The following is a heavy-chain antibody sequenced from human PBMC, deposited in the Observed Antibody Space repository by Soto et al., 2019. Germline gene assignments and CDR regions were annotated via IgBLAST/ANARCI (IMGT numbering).Heavy chain of an antibody. D-gene: IGHD6-13*01. CDR2: IWYDGSNK. CDR3: AREAQQLGVGAFEI. J-gene: IGHJ3*02. V-gene: IGHV3-33*01. CDR1: GFTFSSYG. Sequence: PGWALRLSWSASGFTFSSYGMHWVRQAPGKGLEWVAVIWYDGSNKYYADSVKGRFTISRDNSKNTLYLQMNSLRAEDTAVYYCAREAQQLGVGAFEIWGQGTMVTASS.